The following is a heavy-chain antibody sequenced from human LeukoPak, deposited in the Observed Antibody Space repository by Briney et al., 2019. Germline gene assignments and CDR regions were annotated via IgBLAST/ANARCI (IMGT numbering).Heavy chain of an antibody. Sequence: GGSLRLSCSASGFTFSSYVMYWVRQAPGKGLEYVSAISPNGGSTYYADSVKGRFTISRDNSKNTMFLQMNSLRAEDTAVYHCARDRSGYANDAFDFWGQGTMVTVSS. D-gene: IGHD3-3*01. CDR1: GFTFSSYV. J-gene: IGHJ3*01. CDR2: ISPNGGST. CDR3: ARDRSGYANDAFDF. V-gene: IGHV3-64*04.